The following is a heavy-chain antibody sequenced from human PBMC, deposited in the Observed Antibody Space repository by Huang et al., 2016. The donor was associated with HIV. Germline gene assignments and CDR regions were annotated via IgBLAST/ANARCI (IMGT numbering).Heavy chain of an antibody. J-gene: IGHJ3*02. CDR3: ATWPPGSQMRAFDI. V-gene: IGHV4-61*09. D-gene: IGHD2-15*01. CDR2: IYTRGST. Sequence: QVQLQESGPGLVKPSQTLSLTCTVSGASISSGSYYWTWIRQPAGKGLEWIGHIYTRGSTNYNPSLKSRVTISIDTSKNHFSLGLNSVTAADTAVYYCATWPPGSQMRAFDIWGPGTMITVSS. CDR1: GASISSGSYY.